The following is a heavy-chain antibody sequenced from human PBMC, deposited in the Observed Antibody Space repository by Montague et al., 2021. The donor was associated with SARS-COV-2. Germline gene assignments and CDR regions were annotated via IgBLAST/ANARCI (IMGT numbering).Heavy chain of an antibody. D-gene: IGHD3-22*01. V-gene: IGHV4-61*02. CDR3: ARAKGSRYYYDSSGYCRDRGYYYYYYGMDV. Sequence: TLFLTCTVSGGSISSGSYYWSWIRQPAGKGLEWIGRIYTSGSTNYNPSLKSRVTISVDTSKNQFSLKLSSVTAADTAVYYCARAKGSRYYYDSSGYCRDRGYYYYYYGMDVWGQGTTVTVSS. J-gene: IGHJ6*02. CDR2: IYTSGST. CDR1: GGSISSGSYY.